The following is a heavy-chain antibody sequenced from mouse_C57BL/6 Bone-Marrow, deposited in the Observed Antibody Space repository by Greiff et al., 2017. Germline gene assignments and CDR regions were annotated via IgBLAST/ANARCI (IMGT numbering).Heavy chain of an antibody. CDR1: GYTFTDYY. Sequence: EVQLQQSGPELVKPGASVKISCKASGYTFTDYYMNWVKQSHGKSLEWIGDINPNNGGTSYNQTFKGKATLTVDKSSSTAYMELRSLTSEDSAVYCCAAMITYYFDYWGQGTTLTVSS. J-gene: IGHJ2*01. CDR3: AAMITYYFDY. D-gene: IGHD2-4*01. CDR2: INPNNGGT. V-gene: IGHV1-26*01.